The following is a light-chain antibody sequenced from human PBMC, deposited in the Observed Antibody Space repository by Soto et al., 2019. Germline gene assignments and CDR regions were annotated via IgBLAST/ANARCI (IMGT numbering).Light chain of an antibody. CDR2: GVS. Sequence: EIVMTQSPATLSVSPGERATLSCRASQSVSSNLAWYQQKPGQAPRLLIYGVSTRATGIPVRFSGSGSGTEFTITISSLQSEDFAVYYCQQYNKWPLTFGGGTEVEI. CDR3: QQYNKWPLT. J-gene: IGKJ4*01. V-gene: IGKV3-15*01. CDR1: QSVSSN.